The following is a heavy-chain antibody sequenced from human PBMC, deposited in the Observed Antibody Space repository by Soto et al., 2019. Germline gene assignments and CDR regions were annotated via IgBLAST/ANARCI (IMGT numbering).Heavy chain of an antibody. CDR1: GGTFSRYS. Sequence: QVQLVQSGAEVKKPGSSVKVSCKASGGTFSRYSITWVRQAPGHGLEWIGRIIPIFGIASYAQKFQGRVTTTADESKSTAQMEPSSLRSDDTALYYRAREDMDRETGRVQAALDVMDVWGQGTTVTVSS. CDR3: AREDMDRETGRVQAALDVMDV. D-gene: IGHD2-2*01. V-gene: IGHV1-69*08. CDR2: IIPIFGIA. J-gene: IGHJ6*02.